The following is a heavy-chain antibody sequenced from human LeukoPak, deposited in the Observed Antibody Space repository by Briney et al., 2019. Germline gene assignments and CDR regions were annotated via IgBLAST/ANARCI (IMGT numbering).Heavy chain of an antibody. CDR2: INQDGSEK. CDR1: GITFSRFW. J-gene: IGHJ4*02. V-gene: IGHV3-7*03. CDR3: ASGGHLDY. D-gene: IGHD3-16*01. Sequence: GGSLRLSCAASGITFSRFWMSWVRQAPGKGPQWVANINQDGSEKHYVDSVKGRFTISRDNAENSLYLQMNSLRAEDTAVYYCASGGHLDYWGQGALVTDAS.